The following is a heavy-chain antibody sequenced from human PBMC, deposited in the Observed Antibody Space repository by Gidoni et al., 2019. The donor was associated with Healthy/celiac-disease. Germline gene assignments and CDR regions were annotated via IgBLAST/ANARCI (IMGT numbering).Heavy chain of an antibody. D-gene: IGHD6-25*01. V-gene: IGHV1-8*01. CDR1: GYTFTSYD. Sequence: QVQLVQSGDEVKKPGASVKVPCKASGYTFTSYDINWVRQATGQGLEWMGWMNPNSGNTGYAQKFQGRVTMTRNTSISTAYMELSSLRSEDTAVYYCARNPPESSGLNWFDPWGQGTLVTVSS. J-gene: IGHJ5*02. CDR3: ARNPPESSGLNWFDP. CDR2: MNPNSGNT.